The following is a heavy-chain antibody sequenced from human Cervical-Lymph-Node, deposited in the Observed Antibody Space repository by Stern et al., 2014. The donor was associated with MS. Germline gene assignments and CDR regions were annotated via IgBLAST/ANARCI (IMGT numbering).Heavy chain of an antibody. CDR1: GYTFAGYW. Sequence: EVQLVQSGADVREPGESLKISCKGSGYTFAGYWIGWVRQMPGKGLEWVGIMHPGDSDTRYNPSFQGHVTISADKSISTAYLEWSSLRASDTAMYYCATTSPKEVVEDKYDAFDMWGQGTMITVSS. CDR3: ATTSPKEVVEDKYDAFDM. V-gene: IGHV5-51*01. J-gene: IGHJ3*02. CDR2: MHPGDSDT. D-gene: IGHD2-15*01.